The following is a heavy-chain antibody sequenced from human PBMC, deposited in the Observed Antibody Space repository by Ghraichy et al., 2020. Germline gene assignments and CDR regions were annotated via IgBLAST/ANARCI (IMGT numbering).Heavy chain of an antibody. CDR2: IYSGGST. CDR1: GFTVSSNY. J-gene: IGHJ6*02. V-gene: IGHV3-53*01. Sequence: GGSLRLSCAASGFTVSSNYMSWVRQAPGKGLEWVSVIYSGGSTYYADSVKGRFTISRDNSKNTLYLQMNSLRAEDTAVYYCARDKRDTYYYDSSGYGYYYYGMDVWGQGTTVTVSS. D-gene: IGHD3-22*01. CDR3: ARDKRDTYYYDSSGYGYYYYGMDV.